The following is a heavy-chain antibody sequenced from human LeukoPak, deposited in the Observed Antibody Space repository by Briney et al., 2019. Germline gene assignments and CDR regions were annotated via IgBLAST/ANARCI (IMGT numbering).Heavy chain of an antibody. J-gene: IGHJ3*02. D-gene: IGHD1-26*01. Sequence: QPGGSLRLSCAASGFTFSSYAMHWVRQAPGKGLEWVAVISYDGSNKYYADSVKGRFTISRDYSKNTLYLQMNSLRAEDTAVYYCARAKVGASDIWGQGTMVTVSS. CDR1: GFTFSSYA. CDR3: ARAKVGASDI. CDR2: ISYDGSNK. V-gene: IGHV3-30-3*01.